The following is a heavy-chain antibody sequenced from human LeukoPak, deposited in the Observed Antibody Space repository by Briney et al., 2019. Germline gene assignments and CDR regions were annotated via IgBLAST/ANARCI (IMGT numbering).Heavy chain of an antibody. J-gene: IGHJ3*02. CDR2: ISYDGSNK. CDR3: AKDPSPLVWFVSGSDAFDI. V-gene: IGHV3-30*18. D-gene: IGHD3-10*01. Sequence: GGSLRLSCAASRFTFSTYGMYWVRQAPGKGLEWVAVISYDGSNKYYADSVKGRFTISRDNSKNTLYLQMNSLRVEDTAVYYCAKDPSPLVWFVSGSDAFDIWGQGTMVTVSS. CDR1: RFTFSTYG.